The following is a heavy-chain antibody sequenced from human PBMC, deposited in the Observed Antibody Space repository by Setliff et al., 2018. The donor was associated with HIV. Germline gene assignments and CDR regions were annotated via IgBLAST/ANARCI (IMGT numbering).Heavy chain of an antibody. D-gene: IGHD5-18*01. CDR2: ISSSSSYI. V-gene: IGHV3-21*06. CDR3: AREYSFGSNLDS. J-gene: IGHJ4*02. Sequence: GSLRLSCAPSGFNFGDFAMTWVRQAPGKGLEWVSSISSSSSYIYYADSLMGRFTISRDNSKNMIYLQLNNLRTEDTGVYYCAREYSFGSNLDSWGQGTLVTVSS. CDR1: GFNFGDFA.